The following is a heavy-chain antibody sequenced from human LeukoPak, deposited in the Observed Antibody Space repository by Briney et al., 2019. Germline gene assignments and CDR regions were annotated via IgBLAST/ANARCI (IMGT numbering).Heavy chain of an antibody. CDR3: ARGQGDQLLGGYYMDV. Sequence: PSETLSLTCTVSGGSLSSYYWSWIRQPPGTGLEGIGDIYYSGSTNYNPSLKSRVTISVDTSKNQFSLKLSSVAAADTAVYYCARGQGDQLLGGYYMDVWGKGTTVTVSS. D-gene: IGHD2-2*01. CDR2: IYYSGST. V-gene: IGHV4-59*01. CDR1: GGSLSSYY. J-gene: IGHJ6*03.